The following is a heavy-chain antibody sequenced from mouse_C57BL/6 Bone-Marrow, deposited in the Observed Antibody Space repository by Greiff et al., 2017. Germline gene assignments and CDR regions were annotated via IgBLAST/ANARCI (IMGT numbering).Heavy chain of an antibody. CDR2: IRSKSNNYAT. D-gene: IGHD2-14*01. V-gene: IGHV10-1*01. Sequence: EVQLQESGGGLVQPKGSLKLSCAASGFSFNTYAMNWVRQAPGTGLEWVARIRSKSNNYATYYADSVKDRFTISRDDSESMLYLQMNNVKTEDTAMDYCVRQGVRGYFDVWGTGTTVTVSS. J-gene: IGHJ1*03. CDR3: VRQGVRGYFDV. CDR1: GFSFNTYA.